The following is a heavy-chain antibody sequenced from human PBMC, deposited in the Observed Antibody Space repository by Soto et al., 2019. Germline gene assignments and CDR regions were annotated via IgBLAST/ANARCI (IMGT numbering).Heavy chain of an antibody. J-gene: IGHJ5*02. CDR2: INHTGGT. V-gene: IGHV4-34*01. Sequence: LSRTCAVYGGASIGSYSNWIRQPPGKGLEWIEEINHTGGTHYNPSLKSRVTISVDTSKDQSSLELSSASAADTAIYCCGTRITLFRLLIPPFDPGGEGTHVTV. D-gene: IGHD3-3*01. CDR3: GTRITLFRLLIPPFDP. CDR1: GGASIGSY.